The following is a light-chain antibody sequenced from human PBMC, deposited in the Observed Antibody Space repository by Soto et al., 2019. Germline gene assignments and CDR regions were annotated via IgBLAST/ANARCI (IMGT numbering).Light chain of an antibody. CDR2: GAS. CDR1: QSVTNNF. J-gene: IGKJ3*01. Sequence: IVLTQSPGTLSLSPGEKATISCGASQSVTNNFLAWYQQKPGQVPRLLIYGASSRATGVPDRFSGSGSGTDFTFTISRLGPGDFAVYYCQQYGTPLFTFGPGTKVDIK. V-gene: IGKV3-20*01. CDR3: QQYGTPLFT.